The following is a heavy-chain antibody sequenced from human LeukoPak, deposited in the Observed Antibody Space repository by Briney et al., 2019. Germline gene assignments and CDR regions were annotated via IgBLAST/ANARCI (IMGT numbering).Heavy chain of an antibody. V-gene: IGHV1-18*01. CDR1: GYTFTTYG. CDR2: ISAYNGNT. J-gene: IGHJ4*02. Sequence: ASVKVSCKASGYTFTTYGITWVRQAPGQGLEWMGWISAYNGNTNYAQKLQGRVTMTTDTSTSTAYMELRSLRADDTAVYFCARALVDGYKELGYWGQGTLVTVSS. D-gene: IGHD5-24*01. CDR3: ARALVDGYKELGY.